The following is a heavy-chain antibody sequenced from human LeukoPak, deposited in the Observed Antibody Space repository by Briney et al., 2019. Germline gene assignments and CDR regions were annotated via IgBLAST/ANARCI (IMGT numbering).Heavy chain of an antibody. J-gene: IGHJ4*02. CDR3: ARVATTFGGYYFDH. CDR1: GGSISDRSFY. Sequence: SETLSLTCIVSGGSISDRSFYWGWIRQPPGQGLEWLGHIFHSGSTSYNSSFRSRVTILVATSKKQFFLEVNSVTAADTAVYYCARVATTFGGYYFDHWGLGILVTVSS. CDR2: IFHSGST. D-gene: IGHD3-3*01. V-gene: IGHV4-39*07.